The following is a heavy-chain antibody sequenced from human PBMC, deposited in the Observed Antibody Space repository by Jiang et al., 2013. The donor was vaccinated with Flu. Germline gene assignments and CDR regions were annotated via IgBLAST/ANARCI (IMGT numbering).Heavy chain of an antibody. Sequence: GAEVKKPGSSVKVSCKASGGTFNSYAIIWVRQAPGQGLEWMGGIIPIFGPANYAQKFQGRVTITADESTTTAYMELSSLRSEDTAVYYCARMSDRRMEGYYDSSGYYPVGFDYWGQGTLVTVSS. J-gene: IGHJ4*02. CDR2: IIPIFGPA. CDR1: GGTFNSYA. CDR3: ARMSDRRMEGYYDSSGYYPVGFDY. V-gene: IGHV1-69*01. D-gene: IGHD3-22*01.